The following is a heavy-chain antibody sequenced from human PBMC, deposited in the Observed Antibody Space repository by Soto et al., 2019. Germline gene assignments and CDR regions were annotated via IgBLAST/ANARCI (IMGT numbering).Heavy chain of an antibody. V-gene: IGHV3-21*01. D-gene: IGHD3-22*01. CDR3: TRGITMIVVVPLGAFDS. CDR1: GFTFSSYS. CDR2: ISSSSSYI. J-gene: IGHJ3*02. Sequence: EVQLVESGGGLVKPGGSLRLSGAASGFTFSSYSMNWVRQAPGKGLEWVSSISSSSSYIYYADSVKGRFTISGDNAKNSLYLQMNSLRADDTAVYYCTRGITMIVVVPLGAFDSWGQGTMVTVSS.